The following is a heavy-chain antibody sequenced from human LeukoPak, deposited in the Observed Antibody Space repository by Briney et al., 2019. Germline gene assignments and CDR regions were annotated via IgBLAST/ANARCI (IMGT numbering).Heavy chain of an antibody. CDR3: ARAQYSGSPWAAFDI. Sequence: RSSETLSLTCTVSGVSISSYYWSWIRQPPGKGLEWIGYIYYSGSTNYNPSLKSRVTISVDTSKNQFSLKLSSVTAADTAVYYCARAQYSGSPWAAFDIWGQGTMVTVSS. D-gene: IGHD1-26*01. J-gene: IGHJ3*02. V-gene: IGHV4-59*01. CDR2: IYYSGST. CDR1: GVSISSYY.